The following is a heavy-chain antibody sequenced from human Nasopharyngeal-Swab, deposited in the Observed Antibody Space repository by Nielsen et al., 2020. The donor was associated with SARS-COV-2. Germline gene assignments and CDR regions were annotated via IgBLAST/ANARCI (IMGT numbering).Heavy chain of an antibody. Sequence: SETLSLTCTVSGGSISSSSYYWGWIRQPPGKGLEWIGSIYYSGSTYYNPSLKSRVTISVDTSKNQFSLKLSSVTAADTAVYYCARDRGYSYDHHWGQGTLVTVSS. CDR3: ARDRGYSYDHH. CDR1: GGSISSSSYY. D-gene: IGHD5-18*01. CDR2: IYYSGST. J-gene: IGHJ5*02. V-gene: IGHV4-39*02.